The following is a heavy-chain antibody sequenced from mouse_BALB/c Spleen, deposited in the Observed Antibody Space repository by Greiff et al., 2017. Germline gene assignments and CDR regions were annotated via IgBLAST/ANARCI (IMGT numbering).Heavy chain of an antibody. CDR3: ARQPYYGSSYDYAMDY. V-gene: IGHV5-6*01. CDR2: ISSGGSYT. CDR1: GFTFSSYG. D-gene: IGHD1-1*01. J-gene: IGHJ4*01. Sequence: EVQVVESGGDLVKPGGSLKLSCAASGFTFSSYGMSWVRQTPDKRLEWVATISSGGSYTYYPDSVKGRFTISRDNAKNTLYLQMSSLKSEDTAMYYCARQPYYGSSYDYAMDYWGQGTSVTVSS.